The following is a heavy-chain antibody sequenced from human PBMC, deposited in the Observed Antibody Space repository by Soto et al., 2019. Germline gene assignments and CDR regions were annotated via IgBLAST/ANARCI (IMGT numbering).Heavy chain of an antibody. D-gene: IGHD3-10*01. CDR2: IYWDDDK. V-gene: IGHV2-5*02. CDR1: GFSLTTSGVG. J-gene: IGHJ4*02. CDR3: AHHPYYGLGSYSFDY. Sequence: QITLKESGPPLVRPTQTLTLTCTFSGFSLTTSGVGVGWIRQPPGKALEWLAVIYWDDDKRYSSSLKSRLTIXXDXSTXPVVLTMTNMDPVDTATYYCAHHPYYGLGSYSFDYWGQGTLVTVSS.